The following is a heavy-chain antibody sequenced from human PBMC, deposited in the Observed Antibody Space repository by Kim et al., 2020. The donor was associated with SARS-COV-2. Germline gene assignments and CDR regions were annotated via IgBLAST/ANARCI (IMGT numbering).Heavy chain of an antibody. CDR3: AETRGAAGIYYDAFDI. D-gene: IGHD6-13*01. Sequence: SETLSLTCTVSGGSISSGGYYWSWIRQHPGKGLEWIGYIYYSGSTYYNPSLKSRVTISVDTSKNQFSLKLSSVTAADTAVYYCAETRGAAGIYYDAFDIWGQGTMVTVSS. CDR1: GGSISSGGYY. CDR2: IYYSGST. J-gene: IGHJ3*02. V-gene: IGHV4-31*03.